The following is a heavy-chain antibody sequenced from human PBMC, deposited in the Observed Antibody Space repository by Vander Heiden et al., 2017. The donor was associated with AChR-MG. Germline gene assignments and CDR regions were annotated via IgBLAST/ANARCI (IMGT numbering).Heavy chain of an antibody. Sequence: QLQLQASGPGLVKPSETLSLPCTVSGCSISSSSYDWGWIRQPPGRELEWIGSIYYSGSTYYNPSLKRRVTISVDTSKNQFSLKLSSVTAADTAVYYCARSKNYDFWSGYYGGMDVWGQGTTVTVSS. CDR3: ARSKNYDFWSGYYGGMDV. D-gene: IGHD3-3*01. J-gene: IGHJ6*02. CDR1: GCSISSSSYD. V-gene: IGHV4-39*01. CDR2: IYYSGST.